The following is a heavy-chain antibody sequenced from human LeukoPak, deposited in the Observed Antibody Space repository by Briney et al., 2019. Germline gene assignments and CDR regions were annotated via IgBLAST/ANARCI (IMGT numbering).Heavy chain of an antibody. CDR3: ARDREPASFDY. V-gene: IGHV3-21*01. Sequence: PGGSLRLSCAASGFTFSSYSMNWVRQAPGKGLEWVSSISSSSSYICYADSVKGRFTISRDNAKNSLYLQMNSLRAEDTAVYYCARDREPASFDYWGQGTLDTVSS. D-gene: IGHD1-14*01. CDR2: ISSSSSYI. J-gene: IGHJ4*02. CDR1: GFTFSSYS.